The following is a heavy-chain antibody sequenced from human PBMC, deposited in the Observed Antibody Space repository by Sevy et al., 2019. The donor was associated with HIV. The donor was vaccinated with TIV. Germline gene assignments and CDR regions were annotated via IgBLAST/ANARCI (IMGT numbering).Heavy chain of an antibody. CDR2: ISGYTENT. V-gene: IGHV1-18*01. CDR3: XXXXXXXXXXXXXXXXXXYYFDS. Sequence: ASVKVSCEASGYTFTTSGINWVRQAPGQGLEWMGWISGYTENTKYAQKFQDRLTLTIDTSKSTAYMDLRSLRSGDTXXXXXXXXXXXXXXXXXXXXXXXYYFDSXGXGTLVTVSS. CDR1: GYTFTTSG. J-gene: IGHJ4*01.